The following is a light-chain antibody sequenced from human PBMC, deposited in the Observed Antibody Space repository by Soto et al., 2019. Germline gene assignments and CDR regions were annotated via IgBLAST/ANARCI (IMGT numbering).Light chain of an antibody. J-gene: IGKJ1*01. V-gene: IGKV3-20*01. CDR3: QQYGSSLTWT. CDR1: QSVSSSY. CDR2: GAS. Sequence: EIVLTQSPGTLSLSPGERATLSRRASQSVSSSYLAWYQQKPGQAPRLLIYGASSRATGIPDRFSGSGSGTDFPLTISRLESEDFGVYYCQQYGSSLTWTFGQGTKVEIK.